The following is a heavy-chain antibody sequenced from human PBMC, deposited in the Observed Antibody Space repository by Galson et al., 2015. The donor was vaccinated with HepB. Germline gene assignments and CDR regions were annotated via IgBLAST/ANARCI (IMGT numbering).Heavy chain of an antibody. J-gene: IGHJ4*02. CDR2: INPNSGGT. D-gene: IGHD3-3*01. CDR1: GYTFTGYY. CDR3: ARDLSRFRYFDY. Sequence: SVKVSCKASGYTFTGYYMHWVRQAPGQGLEWMGWINPNSGGTNYAQKFQGRVTMTRDTSISTAYMELSRLRSDDTAVYYCARDLSRFRYFDYWGQGTLVTVSS. V-gene: IGHV1-2*02.